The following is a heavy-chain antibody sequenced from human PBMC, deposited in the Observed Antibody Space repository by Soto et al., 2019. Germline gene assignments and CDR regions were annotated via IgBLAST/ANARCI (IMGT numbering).Heavy chain of an antibody. J-gene: IGHJ3*02. Sequence: SETLSLTCTDSGGSISSYYWSWIRQPARKGLEWIGRIYTSGSTNYNPSLKSRVTMSVDTSKNQFSLKLSSVTAADTAVYYCARYDYVWGSYRPPADAFDIWGQGTMVTVSS. D-gene: IGHD3-16*02. CDR3: ARYDYVWGSYRPPADAFDI. CDR2: IYTSGST. V-gene: IGHV4-4*07. CDR1: GGSISSYY.